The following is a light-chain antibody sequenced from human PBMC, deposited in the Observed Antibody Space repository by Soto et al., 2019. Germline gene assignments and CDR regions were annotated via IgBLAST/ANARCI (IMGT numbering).Light chain of an antibody. Sequence: DIQMTQSPSAMSASVGDRVSITCRSSQGINNNLAWFQQKPGKVPHRLIYGVSTLQSGVPSRFSGSGSGTEFALTISSLQPEDSATYYCLQHKSYPLTFGGGTKVEIK. V-gene: IGKV1-17*03. CDR3: LQHKSYPLT. CDR1: QGINNN. CDR2: GVS. J-gene: IGKJ4*02.